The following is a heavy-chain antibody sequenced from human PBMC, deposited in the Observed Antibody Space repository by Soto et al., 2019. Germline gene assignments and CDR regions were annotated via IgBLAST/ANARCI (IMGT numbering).Heavy chain of an antibody. D-gene: IGHD2-2*02. CDR2: IRSKANNYAT. V-gene: IGHV3-73*02. CDR3: VGYCSTTSCYKSHFDY. CDR1: GFIFSGSA. J-gene: IGHJ4*02. Sequence: EVQLVESGGGLVQSGGAMKLSCAASGFIFSGSAMHWVRQASGKGLAWIGRIRSKANNYATAYAASVKGRFTISRDDSKNTAYLQMNSLKTEDTAVYYCVGYCSTTSCYKSHFDYWGQGTLVTVSS.